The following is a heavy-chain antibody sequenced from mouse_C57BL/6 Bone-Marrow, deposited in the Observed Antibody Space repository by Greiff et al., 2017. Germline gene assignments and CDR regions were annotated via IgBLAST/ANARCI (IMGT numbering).Heavy chain of an antibody. J-gene: IGHJ3*01. CDR1: GYTFTSYW. V-gene: IGHV1-61*01. Sequence: QVQLQQPGAELVRPGSSVKLSCKASGYTFTSYWMDWVKQRPGQGLEWIGNIYPSDSATHYNQKFKDKATLTVDKSSSTAYMQLSSLTSEDSAVYYCARDAWFAYWGQGTLVTVSA. CDR2: IYPSDSAT. CDR3: ARDAWFAY.